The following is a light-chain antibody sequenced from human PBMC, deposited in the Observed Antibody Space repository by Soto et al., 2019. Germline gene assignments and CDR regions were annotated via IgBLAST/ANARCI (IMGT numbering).Light chain of an antibody. CDR2: AAS. Sequence: DIQMTQSPSSLSASIGDRITITCRASQSISSHLYWFQQKPGQAPKLLIYAASSLQSGIPSRFSCSGSGTDFTLTISSLQPEDFATYYCQQSYSNSITFGQGTRLEIK. CDR1: QSISSH. CDR3: QQSYSNSIT. J-gene: IGKJ5*01. V-gene: IGKV1-39*01.